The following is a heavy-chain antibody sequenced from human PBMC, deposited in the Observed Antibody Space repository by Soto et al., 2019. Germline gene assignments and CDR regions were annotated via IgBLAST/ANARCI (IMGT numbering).Heavy chain of an antibody. D-gene: IGHD2-21*02. V-gene: IGHV1-46*01. CDR3: ARGGHVVVVTAALDY. J-gene: IGHJ4*02. CDR2: VNPSGGHT. CDR1: GDTFTDYY. Sequence: QVQLMQSGAEVKKPGASVKVSCKASGDTFTDYYIHWVRQAPGQGLEWMGTVNPSGGHTTYAQHFLGRVTMTRDTSTSTLYMELTSLTSDDTAIYYCARGGHVVVVTAALDYWGREPWSPSPQ.